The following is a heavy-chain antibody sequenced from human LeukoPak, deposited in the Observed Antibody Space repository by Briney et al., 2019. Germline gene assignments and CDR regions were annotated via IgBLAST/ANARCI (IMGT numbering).Heavy chain of an antibody. Sequence: GGSLRLSYAASGFTFTSYAMSWVRQAPGMGLESVSSISNNGGDSYYADSVKGRLSISRDNSKNTLYLQINSLRAEDTAMYYCAKSMSTAYRGFFDHWGQGTLVSVSS. CDR1: GFTFTSYA. D-gene: IGHD5-18*01. CDR2: ISNNGGDS. CDR3: AKSMSTAYRGFFDH. V-gene: IGHV3-23*01. J-gene: IGHJ4*02.